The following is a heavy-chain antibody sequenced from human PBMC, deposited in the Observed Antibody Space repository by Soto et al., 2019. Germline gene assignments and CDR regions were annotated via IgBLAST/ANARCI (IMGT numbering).Heavy chain of an antibody. CDR1: GGSFSGYY. J-gene: IGHJ4*02. CDR3: ARGRVGSGSYCVDY. V-gene: IGHV4-34*01. Sequence: QVPLQPWGAGLLKPSGTLSLTCAVHGGSFSGYYLSWIRQPPGKGLEWIGEINHSGSTNYNPSLKSRVTISVDTSKNQFSLKLSSVTAADTAVYYCARGRVGSGSYCVDYWGQGTLVTVSS. CDR2: INHSGST. D-gene: IGHD3-10*01.